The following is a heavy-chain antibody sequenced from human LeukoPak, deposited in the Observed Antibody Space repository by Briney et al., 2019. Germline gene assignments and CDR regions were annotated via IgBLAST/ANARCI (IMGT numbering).Heavy chain of an antibody. CDR2: IRYDGSNK. J-gene: IGHJ4*02. Sequence: GGSLRLSCAASGFTFSSYGMHWVRQAPGKGLEWVAFIRYDGSNKYYADSVKGRVTSSRDNSKNTLYPQMSSLRAEDTAVYYCAKDFLRITIFGVVILTPPDYWGQGTLVTVSS. CDR1: GFTFSSYG. V-gene: IGHV3-30*02. CDR3: AKDFLRITIFGVVILTPPDY. D-gene: IGHD3-3*01.